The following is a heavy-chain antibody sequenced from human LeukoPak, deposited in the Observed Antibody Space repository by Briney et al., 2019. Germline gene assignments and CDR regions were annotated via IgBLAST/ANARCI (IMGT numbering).Heavy chain of an antibody. Sequence: ASVKVSCKASGYTFTNYYMHWVRQAPGQGLEWMGWINPNSGGTNYAQKFQGWVTMTRDTSISTAYMELSRLRSDDTAVYYCARTKGIAVAGTGYYYGMDVWGQGTTVTVSS. J-gene: IGHJ6*02. CDR3: ARTKGIAVAGTGYYYGMDV. CDR2: INPNSGGT. CDR1: GYTFTNYY. V-gene: IGHV1-2*04. D-gene: IGHD6-19*01.